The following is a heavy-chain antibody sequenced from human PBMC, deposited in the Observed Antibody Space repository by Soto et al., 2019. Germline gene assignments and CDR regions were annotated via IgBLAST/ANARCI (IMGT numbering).Heavy chain of an antibody. CDR3: ARLITPRVLDS. D-gene: IGHD1-20*01. V-gene: IGHV3-7*05. CDR1: GFTFSNYW. CDR2: MKQDGSEK. Sequence: EVQLVESGGGLVQPGGSLRLSCAASGFTFSNYWMSWVRQAPGKGLEWVAHMKQDGSEKDYVGSVKGRFTISRDNAKNSLYRQRNSLTTEDTAVYYCARLITPRVLDSWGQGTLVTVSS. J-gene: IGHJ4*02.